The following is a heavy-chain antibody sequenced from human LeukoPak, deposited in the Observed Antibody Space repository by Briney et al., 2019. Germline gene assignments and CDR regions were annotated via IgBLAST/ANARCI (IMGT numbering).Heavy chain of an antibody. J-gene: IGHJ3*01. D-gene: IGHD4-17*01. V-gene: IGHV3-53*01. CDR2: IYSGGST. CDR3: ARDPNGDYVGAFDF. Sequence: GGSLRLSCAASGFTVSSNYMSWVRQAPGKGLEWVSVIYSGGSTYYADSVMGRFTISRDNSKNTLYLQMNSLRAEDTAVYYCARDPNGDYVGAFDFRGQGTMVTVS. CDR1: GFTVSSNY.